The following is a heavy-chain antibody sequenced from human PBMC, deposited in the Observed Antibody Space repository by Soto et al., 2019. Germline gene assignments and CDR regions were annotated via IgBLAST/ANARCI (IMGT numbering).Heavy chain of an antibody. D-gene: IGHD4-17*01. Sequence: LSLTCTVSGGSISSYYWSWIRQPPGKGLEWIGYIYYSGSTNYNPSLKSRVTISVDTSKNQFSLKLSSVTAADTAVYYCARASSSYGDFDYWGQGTLVTVSS. CDR2: IYYSGST. CDR3: ARASSSYGDFDY. V-gene: IGHV4-59*01. J-gene: IGHJ4*02. CDR1: GGSISSYY.